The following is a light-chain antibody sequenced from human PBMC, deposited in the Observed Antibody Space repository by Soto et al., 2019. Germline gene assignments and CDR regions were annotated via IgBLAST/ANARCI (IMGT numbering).Light chain of an antibody. J-gene: IGLJ1*01. CDR2: EVT. V-gene: IGLV2-14*01. CDR3: SSYTSSNTLV. CDR1: IEDVGGYNY. Sequence: QSALTQPSSVSGSPGQSITISCSGTIEDVGGYNYVSWYQHHPGKAPKLMIYEVTNRPSGLSNRFSGSKSGSTASLTISGLQAEDEADYYCSSYTSSNTLVFGTGTKVNVL.